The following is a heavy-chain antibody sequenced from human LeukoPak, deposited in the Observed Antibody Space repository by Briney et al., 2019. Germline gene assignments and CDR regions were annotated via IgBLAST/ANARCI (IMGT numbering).Heavy chain of an antibody. J-gene: IGHJ6*03. CDR1: GYSIRSGFY. CDR3: ARQGIEYPDYSINNIIGSYMDV. CDR2: IYDSGST. D-gene: IGHD4-11*01. V-gene: IGHV4-38-2*02. Sequence: LSETLSLTCTVSGYSIRSGFYWGWIRQSPGKGLEWIGYIYDSGSTHYNPSLKSRVAISVDTSKNHFSLKLSSVTAADTAVYYCARQGIEYPDYSINNIIGSYMDVWGKGTTVTVSS.